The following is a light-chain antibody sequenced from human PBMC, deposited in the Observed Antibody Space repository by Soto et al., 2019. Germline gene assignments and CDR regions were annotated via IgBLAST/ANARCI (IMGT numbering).Light chain of an antibody. CDR1: QSISSW. V-gene: IGKV1-5*01. CDR3: QQYDSYSWT. J-gene: IGKJ1*01. Sequence: DIQMTPSPSTLSASVVDRVTITCRASQSISSWLAWYQQKPGKAPKLLIYDASSLESGVPSRFSGSGSGTEFTLTISSLQTDDFATYYCQQYDSYSWTFGQGTKVDIK. CDR2: DAS.